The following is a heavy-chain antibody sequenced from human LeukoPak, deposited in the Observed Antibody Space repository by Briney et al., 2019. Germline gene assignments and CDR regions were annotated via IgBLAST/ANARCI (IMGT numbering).Heavy chain of an antibody. CDR2: IKQDGSEK. Sequence: PGGSLRLSCAASGFTFSSYWMSWVRQAPGKGLEWVANIKQDGSEKYYVDSVKGRFTISRDNAKNSLYLQMNSLRDEDTAVFYCVRPQWGSPSDPFDIWGQGTMVTVSS. V-gene: IGHV3-7*01. D-gene: IGHD1-26*01. CDR3: VRPQWGSPSDPFDI. CDR1: GFTFSSYW. J-gene: IGHJ3*02.